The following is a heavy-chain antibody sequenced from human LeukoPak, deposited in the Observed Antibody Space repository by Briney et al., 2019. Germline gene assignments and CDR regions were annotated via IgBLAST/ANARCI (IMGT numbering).Heavy chain of an antibody. CDR2: VIPIFGTA. CDR1: GYTFTSYY. Sequence: ASVKVSCKASGYTFTSYYMHWVRQAPGQGREWMGGVIPIFGTANYAQKFQGRVTITADESTSTAYMELSSLRSEDTAVYYCARDVTKDLYSGYELFYYWGQGTLVTVSS. CDR3: ARDVTKDLYSGYELFYY. J-gene: IGHJ4*02. D-gene: IGHD5-12*01. V-gene: IGHV1-69*13.